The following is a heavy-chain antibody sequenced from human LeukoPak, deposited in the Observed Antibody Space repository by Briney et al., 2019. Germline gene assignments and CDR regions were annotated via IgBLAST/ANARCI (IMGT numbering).Heavy chain of an antibody. V-gene: IGHV4-59*01. D-gene: IGHD6-13*01. CDR1: GVSISSYY. CDR2: IYYSGST. Sequence: SETLSLTCTVSGVSISSYYRSWIRQPPGKGLEWIGYIYYSGSTNYNPSLKSRVTISVDTSKNQFSLKLSSVTAADTAVYYCARAVYRYSSSWYDNWFDPWGQGTLVTVSS. J-gene: IGHJ5*02. CDR3: ARAVYRYSSSWYDNWFDP.